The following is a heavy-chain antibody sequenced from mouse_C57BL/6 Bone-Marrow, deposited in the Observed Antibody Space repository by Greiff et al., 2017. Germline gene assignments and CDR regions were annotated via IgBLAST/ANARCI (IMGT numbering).Heavy chain of an antibody. V-gene: IGHV3-6*01. Sequence: DVQLQESGPGLVKPSQSLSLTCSVTGYSITSGYYWNWIRQFPGNKLEWMGYISYDGSNNYNPSLKNRISITRDTSKNQFFLKLNSVTTEDTATYYCAREKKFTHYYGSSLFDYWGQGTTLTVSS. CDR1: GYSITSGYY. D-gene: IGHD1-1*01. CDR3: AREKKFTHYYGSSLFDY. CDR2: ISYDGSN. J-gene: IGHJ2*01.